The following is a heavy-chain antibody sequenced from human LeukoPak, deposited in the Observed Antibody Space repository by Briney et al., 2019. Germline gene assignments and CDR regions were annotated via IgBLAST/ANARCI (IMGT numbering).Heavy chain of an antibody. D-gene: IGHD1-7*01. V-gene: IGHV3-21*01. CDR1: GFTFSSYS. CDR2: ISSSSSYI. CDR3: ARDMPLELPKELGAFDI. J-gene: IGHJ3*02. Sequence: GGSLRLSCAASGFTFSSYSMNWVRQAPGKGLEWVSSISSSSSYIYYADSVKGRFTISRDNAKNSLYLQMNSLRAEDTAVYYCARDMPLELPKELGAFDIWGQGTMVTVSS.